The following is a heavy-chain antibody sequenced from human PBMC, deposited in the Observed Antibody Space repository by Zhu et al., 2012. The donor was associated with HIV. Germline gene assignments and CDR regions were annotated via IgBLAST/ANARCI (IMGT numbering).Heavy chain of an antibody. J-gene: IGHJ4*03. CDR1: GAAISSSSYY. CDR2: VFYSGNT. V-gene: IGHV4-39*07. D-gene: IGHD3-16*01. CDR3: ARGGVTVAGYFNY. Sequence: QVQLQESGPGLVKPSETLSVMCSVSGAAISSSSYYWGWIRQPPGRGLEWIGSVFYSGNTNYNPSLKSRVSISADTSKRTLSLKLHSVTAADTAVYYCARGGVTVAGYFNYWGLG.